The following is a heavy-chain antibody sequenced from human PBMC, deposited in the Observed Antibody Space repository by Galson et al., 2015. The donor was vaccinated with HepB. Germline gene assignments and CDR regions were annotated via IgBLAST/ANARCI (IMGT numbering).Heavy chain of an antibody. V-gene: IGHV3-33*01. CDR3: ARDHNSGADSHFDF. J-gene: IGHJ4*02. CDR1: GFAFSTYG. Sequence: SLRLSCAASGFAFSTYGMHWVRQAPGKGLEWVALIWYDGSDKNYADSVKGRFAVSRDNSKNTLYLQINSLRAEDTAVYYCARDHNSGADSHFDFWGQGTLVTVSS. CDR2: IWYDGSDK. D-gene: IGHD3-22*01.